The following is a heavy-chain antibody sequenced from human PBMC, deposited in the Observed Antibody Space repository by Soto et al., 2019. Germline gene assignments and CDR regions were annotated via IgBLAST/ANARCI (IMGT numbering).Heavy chain of an antibody. J-gene: IGHJ6*03. CDR2: ISYDGSNK. Sequence: HPGGSLRLSCAASGFTFSSYGMHWVRQAPGKGLEWVAVISYDGSNKYYADSVKGRFTISRDNSKNTLYLQMNSLRAEDTAVYYCAKDYDHAGSNTLAMDVWGKGTTVTVSS. CDR3: AKDYDHAGSNTLAMDV. V-gene: IGHV3-30*18. CDR1: GFTFSSYG. D-gene: IGHD3-10*01.